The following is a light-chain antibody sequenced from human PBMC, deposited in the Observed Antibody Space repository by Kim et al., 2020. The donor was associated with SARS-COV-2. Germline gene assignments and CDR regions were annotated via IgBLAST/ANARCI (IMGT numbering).Light chain of an antibody. CDR2: QDS. CDR1: KLGDKY. Sequence: VAPGQTASITGSGDKLGDKYACWYQQKPGQSPVLVIYQDSKRPSGIPERFSGSNAGNTATLTISGTQAMDEADYYCQAWDSSTEVFGTGTKVTVL. CDR3: QAWDSSTEV. J-gene: IGLJ1*01. V-gene: IGLV3-1*01.